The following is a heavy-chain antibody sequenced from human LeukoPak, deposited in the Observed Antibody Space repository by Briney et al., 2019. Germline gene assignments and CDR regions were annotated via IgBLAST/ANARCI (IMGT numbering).Heavy chain of an antibody. V-gene: IGHV4-61*05. Sequence: SETLSLTCTVSGGSISSSSYYWGWIRQPPGKGLEWIGYIYYSGSTNYNPSLKSRVTISVDTSKHQLSLKLNSVTAADTAVYYCAGGSQWLVFDYWGQGSLVTVSS. J-gene: IGHJ4*02. CDR2: IYYSGST. D-gene: IGHD6-19*01. CDR3: AGGSQWLVFDY. CDR1: GGSISSSSYY.